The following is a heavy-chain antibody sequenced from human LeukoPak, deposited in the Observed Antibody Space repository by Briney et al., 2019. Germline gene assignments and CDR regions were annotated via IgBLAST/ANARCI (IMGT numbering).Heavy chain of an antibody. CDR3: AKTKSGAASFDI. CDR1: GFTFSSYA. V-gene: IGHV3-23*01. D-gene: IGHD3-10*01. J-gene: IGHJ4*02. CDR2: ISGSGGST. Sequence: DPGGSLRLSCAAFGFTFSSYAMSWVRQAPGKGLEWVSAISGSGGSTYYADSVKGRFTISRDNSKNTLYLQMNSLRAEDTAVYYCAKTKSGAASFDIWGQGTLVTVSS.